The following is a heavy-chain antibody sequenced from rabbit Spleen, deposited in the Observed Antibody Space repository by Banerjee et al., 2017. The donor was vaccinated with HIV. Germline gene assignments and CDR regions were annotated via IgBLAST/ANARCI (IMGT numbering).Heavy chain of an antibody. CDR2: IYVGGGNT. CDR3: ARDTGSSFSSYGMDL. Sequence: QEHLKETGGGLVQPGGSLTLSCKASGFDFSTYYMNWVRQAPGKGLEWIGIIYVGGGNTDYASWVNGRFTISKTSSTTVTLQMTSLTVADTATYFCARDTGSSFSSYGMDLWGQGTLVTVS. CDR1: GFDFSTYYM. J-gene: IGHJ6*01. D-gene: IGHD8-1*01. V-gene: IGHV1S45*01.